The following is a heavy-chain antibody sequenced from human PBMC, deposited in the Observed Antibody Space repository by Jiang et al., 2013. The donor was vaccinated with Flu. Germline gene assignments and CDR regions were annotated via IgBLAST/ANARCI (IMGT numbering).Heavy chain of an antibody. D-gene: IGHD1-26*01. CDR1: GYTFTSYH. Sequence: SGAEVMKPGASVKVSCKASGYTFTSYHMHWVRQAPGQGLEWMGIINPSRGSTSYAQNFQGRVTMTRDTSTSTVYMGLSSLRSEDTAVYYCARGARGGRGQATASAFDIWGRGTTVTVSS. CDR3: ARGARGGRGQATASAFDI. J-gene: IGHJ3*02. V-gene: IGHV1-46*01. CDR2: INPSRGST.